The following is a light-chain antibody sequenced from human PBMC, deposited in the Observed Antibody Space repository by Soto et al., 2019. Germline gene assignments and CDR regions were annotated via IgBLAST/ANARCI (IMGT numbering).Light chain of an antibody. V-gene: IGKV3-20*01. J-gene: IGKJ5*01. CDR3: QQYGFSPIS. Sequence: EIVLTQSPGTLSLSPGERVTLSCRASQTVTNDYLAWYQQKDGQAPRLLIYEASTRATGIPDRFSGSGSGPEYTLTISRLEPEDFAVYSCQQYGFSPISFGQGTRLELK. CDR2: EAS. CDR1: QTVTNDY.